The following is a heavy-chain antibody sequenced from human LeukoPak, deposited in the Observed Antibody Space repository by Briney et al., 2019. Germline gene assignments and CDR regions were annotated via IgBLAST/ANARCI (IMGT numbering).Heavy chain of an antibody. Sequence: GGSLRLSCAASGFTFSSYAMSWVRHAPGKGLEGVSTISGSGGTTYYAASVKGRFTISRDNKKNVLYLQMNNLETEDTALFYCAKDLSSVFDALNIWGQGTLVTVSS. CDR2: ISGSGGTT. CDR3: AKDLSSVFDALNI. V-gene: IGHV3-43*02. J-gene: IGHJ3*02. D-gene: IGHD3-10*01. CDR1: GFTFSSYA.